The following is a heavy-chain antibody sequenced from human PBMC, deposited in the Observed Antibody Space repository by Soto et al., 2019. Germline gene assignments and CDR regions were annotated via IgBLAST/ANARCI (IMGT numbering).Heavy chain of an antibody. J-gene: IGHJ6*01. CDR3: ARADYSKLDYYYYYGMDV. CDR1: GGSISSGGHY. Sequence: QVQLRESGPGLVKPSQTLSLTCTVSGGSISSGGHYWSWIRQHPGKGLEGIGCIYYSGSTSYNPSLKSRSTMSVDTSQNQDSLKLRSVTAADTAVYYCARADYSKLDYYYYYGMDVW. CDR2: IYYSGST. D-gene: IGHD4-4*01. V-gene: IGHV4-31*03.